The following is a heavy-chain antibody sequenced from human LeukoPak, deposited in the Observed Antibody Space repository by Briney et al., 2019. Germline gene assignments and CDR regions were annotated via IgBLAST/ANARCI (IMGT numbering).Heavy chain of an antibody. CDR3: AKTRTGKTYDILTGYYGFDY. D-gene: IGHD3-9*01. V-gene: IGHV3-11*01. CDR1: GFTFSDYY. Sequence: GGSLRLSCAASGFTFSDYYMSWIRQAPGKGLEWVSYIGSSGRTIYYADSVKGRFTISRDNAKNFLYLQMNSLRAEDTALYYCAKTRTGKTYDILTGYYGFDYWGQGTLVTVSS. J-gene: IGHJ4*02. CDR2: IGSSGRTI.